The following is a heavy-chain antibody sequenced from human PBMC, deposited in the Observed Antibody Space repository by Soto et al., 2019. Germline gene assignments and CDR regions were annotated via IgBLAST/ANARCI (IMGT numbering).Heavy chain of an antibody. CDR1: GLSVSDNY. J-gene: IGHJ4*01. V-gene: IGHV3-53*01. CDR2: MYAGGDT. Sequence: EVQLVESGGALIQPGGSLRLSCGASGLSVSDNYMGWVRQAPGRGLEWVSVMYAGGDTHYADSVKGRFTISRDKSENTLYLQMNSLRDEDTGVYFCVSRIPSWVFDYWGLGTLLTVSS. CDR3: VSRIPSWVFDY. D-gene: IGHD2-21*01.